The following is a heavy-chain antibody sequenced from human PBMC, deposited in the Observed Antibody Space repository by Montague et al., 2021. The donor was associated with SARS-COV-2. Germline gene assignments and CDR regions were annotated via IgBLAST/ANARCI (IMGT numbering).Heavy chain of an antibody. D-gene: IGHD6-13*01. J-gene: IGHJ5*02. CDR3: ARDNSSSGYMRFDP. V-gene: IGHV4-59*01. Sequence: SETLSLTCTVSGGSISSYYWSWIRQPPGKGLGWIGYIYYSGSTNYNPSLKSRVTISVDTSKNQFSLKLSSVTAAATAVYYCARDNSSSGYMRFDPWGQGTLVTVSS. CDR2: IYYSGST. CDR1: GGSISSYY.